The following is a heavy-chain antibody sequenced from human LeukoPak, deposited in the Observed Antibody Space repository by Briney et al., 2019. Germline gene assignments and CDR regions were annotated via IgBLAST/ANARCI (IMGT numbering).Heavy chain of an antibody. D-gene: IGHD3-16*01. J-gene: IGHJ5*02. CDR1: GGSISSTTYY. V-gene: IGHV4-39*01. CDR3: ARFTPQGYGWGGYNRFDP. CDR2: IYYSGST. Sequence: SETLSLTCTVSGGSISSTTYYWGWIRQPPGKGLEWIGSIYYSGSTYYNPSLKSRVTISVDTSKNQFSLNLSSVTAADTAVYYCARFTPQGYGWGGYNRFDPWGQGTLVTVSS.